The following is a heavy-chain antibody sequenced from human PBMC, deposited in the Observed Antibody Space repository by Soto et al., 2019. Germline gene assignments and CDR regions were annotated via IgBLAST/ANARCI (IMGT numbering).Heavy chain of an antibody. J-gene: IGHJ3*02. D-gene: IGHD3-16*01. CDR2: IYGDDDK. CDR1: GFSLTTSGVA. CDR3: AHSKIGSYVGAFVI. V-gene: IGHV2-5*02. Sequence: QITLKESGPSLVKPTQTLTLTCTFSGFSLTTSGVAVGWIRQPPGKALESLALIYGDDDKRYSTSLKTRLAISRGTSESQVVLTMTDMDPVDSATYYCAHSKIGSYVGAFVIWGQGTMVTVSS.